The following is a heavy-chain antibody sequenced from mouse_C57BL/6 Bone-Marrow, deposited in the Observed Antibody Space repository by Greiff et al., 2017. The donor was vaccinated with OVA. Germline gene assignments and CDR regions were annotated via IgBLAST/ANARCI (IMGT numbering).Heavy chain of an antibody. D-gene: IGHD2-2*01. CDR3: AREGYRAWFAY. V-gene: IGHV1-81*01. Sequence: QVQLQQSGAELARPGASVKLSCKASGYTFTSYGISWVKQRTGQGLEWIGEIYPRSGNTYYNAKFKGKATRTADNASSTAYMELRSLTSEDSAVYFCAREGYRAWFAYGGQGTLVTVSA. CDR2: IYPRSGNT. CDR1: GYTFTSYG. J-gene: IGHJ3*01.